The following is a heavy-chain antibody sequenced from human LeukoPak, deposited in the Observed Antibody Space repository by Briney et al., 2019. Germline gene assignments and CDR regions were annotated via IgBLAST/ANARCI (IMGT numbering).Heavy chain of an antibody. CDR3: VAYNWNYPEY. V-gene: IGHV3-74*03. D-gene: IGHD1-7*01. Sequence: GGSLRPSCPPPEFSLRGSFRYWVRQAQGKGLVWVSRINPYGSDTEYADSVKGRFTISRDNAKNTLYMQMNSLREEDTAVYYCVAYNWNYPEYWGQGTLVTVSS. J-gene: IGHJ4*02. CDR2: INPYGSDT. CDR1: EFSLRGSF.